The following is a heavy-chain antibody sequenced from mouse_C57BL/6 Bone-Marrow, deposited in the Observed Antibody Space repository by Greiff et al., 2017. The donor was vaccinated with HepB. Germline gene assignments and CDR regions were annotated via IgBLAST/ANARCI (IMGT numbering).Heavy chain of an antibody. CDR1: GFSFNTYA. Sequence: EADGGLVQPKGSLTLPCAASGFSFNTYAMNWVRQAPGKGLEWVARIRSNSNNYATYYADSVKDRFTIYRDDSESMHYLQMNNLKTEDTAMYYCVRHPGGWGTGTTVTVSS. CDR2: IRSNSNNYAT. D-gene: IGHD1-1*02. CDR3: VRHPGG. V-gene: IGHV10-1*01. J-gene: IGHJ1*03.